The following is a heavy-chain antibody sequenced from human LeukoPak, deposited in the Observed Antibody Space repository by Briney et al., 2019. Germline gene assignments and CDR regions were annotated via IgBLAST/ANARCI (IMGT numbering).Heavy chain of an antibody. CDR1: GFTVSSNY. CDR3: ARERTMYYYDSSGYYYV. J-gene: IGHJ4*02. CDR2: IYSGGST. D-gene: IGHD3-22*01. Sequence: PGGSLRLSCAASGFTVSSNYMSWVRQAPGKGLEWVSVIYSGGSTYYADSVKGRFTISRVNSKNTLYLQMNSLRAEDTAVYYCARERTMYYYDSSGYYYVWGQGTLVTVSS. V-gene: IGHV3-66*01.